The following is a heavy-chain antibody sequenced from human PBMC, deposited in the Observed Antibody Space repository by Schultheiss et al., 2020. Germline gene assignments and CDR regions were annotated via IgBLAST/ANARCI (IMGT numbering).Heavy chain of an antibody. CDR3: AIRPRAGDYGMDV. J-gene: IGHJ6*02. V-gene: IGHV5-51*01. CDR1: GYSFTSYW. D-gene: IGHD3-10*01. Sequence: GESLKISCKGSGYSFTSYWIGWVRQMPGKGLEWMGMIYPGDSDTRYSPSFQGQVTISADKSISTAYLQWSSLKASDTAMYYCAIRPRAGDYGMDVWGQGTTVTVAS. CDR2: IYPGDSDT.